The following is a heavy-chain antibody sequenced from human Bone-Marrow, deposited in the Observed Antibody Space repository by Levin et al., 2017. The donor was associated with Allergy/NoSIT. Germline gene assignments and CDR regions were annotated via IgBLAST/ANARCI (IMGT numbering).Heavy chain of an antibody. CDR1: GVSIGSGSYY. CDR3: ARFAYCSSASCYIDS. CDR2: VHHSGST. D-gene: IGHD2-2*01. V-gene: IGHV4-39*07. Sequence: SQTLSLPCSVSGVSIGSGSYYWGWIRQPPGKGLEWIGNVHHSGSTYYYPSLRSRVTIALDTSKSQFYLKLRFVTAADTAVYYCARFAYCSSASCYIDSWGQGTLVTVSS. J-gene: IGHJ4*02.